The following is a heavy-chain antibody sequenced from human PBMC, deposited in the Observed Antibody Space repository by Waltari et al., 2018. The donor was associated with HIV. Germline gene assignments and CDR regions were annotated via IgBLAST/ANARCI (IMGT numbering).Heavy chain of an antibody. D-gene: IGHD3-10*01. J-gene: IGHJ6*02. CDR2: LYTEGST. Sequence: EVQLVESGGGLVQPGGSLRLSCAASGLSVSDIYLSCVGLDPGKGLQWVSVLYTEGSTQYMDSGKGRFTIFRDDSKNTLYLQMNSLRVDDTAIYYCARMKRSYGSGQSRYFYFGMDVWGQGTTVIISS. V-gene: IGHV3-53*01. CDR1: GLSVSDIY. CDR3: ARMKRSYGSGQSRYFYFGMDV.